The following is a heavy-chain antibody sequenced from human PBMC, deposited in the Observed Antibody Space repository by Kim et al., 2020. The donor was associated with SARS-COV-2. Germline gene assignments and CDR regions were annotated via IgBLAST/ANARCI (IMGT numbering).Heavy chain of an antibody. CDR2: GSEK. V-gene: IGHV3-7*01. D-gene: IGHD3-10*01. Sequence: GSEKCYGDSVKGRFTVSRDNAKNSLNLQMNSLRAEDTAVYFCARGRASDYWGQGTLVTVSS. CDR3: ARGRASDY. J-gene: IGHJ4*02.